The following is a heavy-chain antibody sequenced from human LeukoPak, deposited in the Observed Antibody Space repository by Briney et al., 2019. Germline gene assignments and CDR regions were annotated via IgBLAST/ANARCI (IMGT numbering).Heavy chain of an antibody. J-gene: IGHJ4*02. CDR1: GGSISSYY. D-gene: IGHD1-1*01. V-gene: IGHV4-59*08. Sequence: PSETLSLTCTVSGGSISSYYWSWIRPPPGKGLEWIGYIYYSGSTNYNPSLKSRVTISVDTSKNQFSLKLSSVTAADTAVYYCARQTRGAWRYFDYWGQGTLVTVSS. CDR2: IYYSGST. CDR3: ARQTRGAWRYFDY.